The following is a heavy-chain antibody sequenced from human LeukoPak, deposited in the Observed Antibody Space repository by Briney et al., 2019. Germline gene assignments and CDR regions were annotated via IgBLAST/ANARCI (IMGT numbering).Heavy chain of an antibody. V-gene: IGHV3-30-3*01. CDR2: ISYDGSNK. Sequence: HPGRSLTLSCAASGFTFSSYAMHWVRQAPGKGLEWVAVISYDGSNKYYADSVKGRFTISRDNSKNTVYLQMNSLRAEDTAVYYCAKDPSLAPWGQGTLVTVSS. D-gene: IGHD6-6*01. CDR1: GFTFSSYA. CDR3: AKDPSLAP. J-gene: IGHJ5*02.